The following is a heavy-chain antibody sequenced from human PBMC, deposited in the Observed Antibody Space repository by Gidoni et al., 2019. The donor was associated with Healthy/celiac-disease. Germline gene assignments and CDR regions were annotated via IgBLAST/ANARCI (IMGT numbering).Heavy chain of an antibody. CDR1: GFTFTGYY. Sequence: QVQLVQSGAEVKKPGASVTVSCKAAGFTFTGYYMHWVRQAPGQGLEWMGRINPNSGGTNYAQKFQGRVTMTRDTSISTAYMELSRLRSDDTAVYYCTPNMVRGVILLQYWGQGTLVTVSS. J-gene: IGHJ4*02. CDR2: INPNSGGT. V-gene: IGHV1-2*06. CDR3: TPNMVRGVILLQY. D-gene: IGHD3-10*01.